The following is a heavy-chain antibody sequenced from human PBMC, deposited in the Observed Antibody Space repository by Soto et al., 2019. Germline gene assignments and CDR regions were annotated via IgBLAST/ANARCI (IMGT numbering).Heavy chain of an antibody. CDR3: ARDYSNYGMDV. D-gene: IGHD4-4*01. CDR2: INHSGST. CDR1: GGSFSGYY. V-gene: IGHV4-34*01. J-gene: IGHJ6*02. Sequence: QVQLQQWGAGLLKPSETLSLTCAVYGGSFSGYYWSWIRQPPGKGLEWIGEINHSGSTNYNPSLKSRVTISVDTSKNQFSLKLSSVTAADTAGYYCARDYSNYGMDVWGQGTTVTVSS.